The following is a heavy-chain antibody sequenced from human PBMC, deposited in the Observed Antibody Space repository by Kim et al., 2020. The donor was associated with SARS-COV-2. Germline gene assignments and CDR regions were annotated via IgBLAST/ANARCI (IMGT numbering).Heavy chain of an antibody. D-gene: IGHD4-4*01. CDR3: ASDSGLTTVTTSVDY. CDR1: GFTFSSYG. J-gene: IGHJ4*02. CDR2: IWYDGSNK. Sequence: GGSLRLSCAASGFTFSSYGMHWVRQAPGKGLEWVAVIWYDGSNKYYADSVKGRFTISRDNSKNTLYLQMNSLRAEDTAVYYCASDSGLTTVTTSVDYWGQGTLVTVSS. V-gene: IGHV3-33*01.